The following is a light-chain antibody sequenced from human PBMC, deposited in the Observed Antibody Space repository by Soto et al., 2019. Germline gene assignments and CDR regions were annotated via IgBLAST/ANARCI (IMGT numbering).Light chain of an antibody. J-gene: IGLJ3*02. CDR3: SAYTARSPLV. Sequence: QSALTQPASVSGSAGQSITISCSGTMRDVGAYNLVSWYQHHPGTAPKLIIYEVRTRPSGISSRFSGSRSGNAASLTISGLQSEDEGDYYWSAYTARSPLVFGGGTKLTVL. CDR1: MRDVGAYNL. V-gene: IGLV2-14*01. CDR2: EVR.